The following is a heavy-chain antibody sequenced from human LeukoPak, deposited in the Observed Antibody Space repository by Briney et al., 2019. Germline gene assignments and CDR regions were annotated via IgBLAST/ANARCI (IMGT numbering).Heavy chain of an antibody. CDR2: INPNSGNT. CDR3: ALDSSGYRAFDY. Sequence: ASVKVSCKASGYTFTGYYMHWVRQAPGQGLEWMGWINPNSGNTGYAQKFQGRVTMTRNTSISTAYMELSSLRSEDTAVYYCALDSSGYRAFDYWGQGTLVTVSS. J-gene: IGHJ4*02. V-gene: IGHV1-8*02. CDR1: GYTFTGYY. D-gene: IGHD3-22*01.